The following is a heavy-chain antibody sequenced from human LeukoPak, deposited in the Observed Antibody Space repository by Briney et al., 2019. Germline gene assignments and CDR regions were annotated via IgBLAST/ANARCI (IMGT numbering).Heavy chain of an antibody. J-gene: IGHJ4*02. CDR2: IYYSGST. V-gene: IGHV4-59*01. D-gene: IGHD3-10*01. CDR3: ARDDFGGTFDY. Sequence: SETLSLTCTVSGGSISSYYWSWIRQPPGKGLEWIGYIYYSGSTNYNPSLKSRVTISVDTSKNQFSLKLSSVTAADTAVYYCARDDFGGTFDYWGQGTLVTVSS. CDR1: GGSISSYY.